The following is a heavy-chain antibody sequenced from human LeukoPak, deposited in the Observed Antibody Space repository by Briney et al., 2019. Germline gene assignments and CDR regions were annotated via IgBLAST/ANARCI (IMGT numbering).Heavy chain of an antibody. J-gene: IGHJ4*02. Sequence: PGGSLRLSCEASGFTFATYWMHWVRHAAGKGLVWVARINTDGYVTTYADSVRGRFTVSRNNDENTLYLQMNDLRPEDTAVYYCIRETHVGLHLEYWGQGTLATVAS. CDR2: INTDGYVT. CDR1: GFTFATYW. CDR3: IRETHVGLHLEY. V-gene: IGHV3-74*03. D-gene: IGHD3-10*01.